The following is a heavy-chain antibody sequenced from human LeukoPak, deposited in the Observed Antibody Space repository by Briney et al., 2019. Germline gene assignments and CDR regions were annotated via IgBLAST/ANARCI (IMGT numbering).Heavy chain of an antibody. CDR2: ISSSGSTI. J-gene: IGHJ4*02. D-gene: IGHD2-21*02. CDR1: GFTFSSYE. CDR3: ARDSIVTGEFDY. V-gene: IGHV3-48*03. Sequence: GGSLRLSCVVSGFTFSSYEMNWVRQAPGKGLKWVSYISSSGSTIYYADSVKGRFTISRDNAKNSLYLQMNSLRAEDTAVYYCARDSIVTGEFDYWGQGTLVTVSS.